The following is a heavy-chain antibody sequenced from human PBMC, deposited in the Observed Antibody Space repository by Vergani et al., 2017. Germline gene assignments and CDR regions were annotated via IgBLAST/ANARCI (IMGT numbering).Heavy chain of an antibody. D-gene: IGHD3-10*01. CDR2: INHSGST. J-gene: IGHJ5*02. CDR1: GGSFSGYY. V-gene: IGHV4-34*01. CDR3: ARNPLLWFYNWFDP. Sequence: QVQLQQWGAGLLKPSETLSLTCAVYGGSFSGYYWSWIRQPPGKGLEWIGEINHSGSTNYNPSLKSRVTISVDTSKNQFSLKMGSVTAADTAVYYCARNPLLWFYNWFDPWGQGTLVTVSS.